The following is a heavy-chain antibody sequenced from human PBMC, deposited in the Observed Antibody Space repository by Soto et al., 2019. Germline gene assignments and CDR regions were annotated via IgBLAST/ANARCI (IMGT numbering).Heavy chain of an antibody. V-gene: IGHV5-10-1*01. CDR1: GYSFTSYW. J-gene: IGHJ6*02. CDR2: IDPSDSYT. CDR3: ARYITRGYYSYGMDV. D-gene: IGHD1-20*01. Sequence: GESLKISCKGSGYSFTSYWISWVRQMPGKGLEWMGRIDPSDSYTNYSPSFQGHVTISADKSISTAYLQWSSLKASDTAMYYCARYITRGYYSYGMDVWGQGTTVTVSS.